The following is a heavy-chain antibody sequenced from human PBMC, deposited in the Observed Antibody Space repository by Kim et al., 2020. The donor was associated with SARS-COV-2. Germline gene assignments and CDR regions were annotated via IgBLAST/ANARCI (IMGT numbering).Heavy chain of an antibody. V-gene: IGHV1-69*13. Sequence: SVKVSCKASGGTFSSYAISWVRQAPGQGLEWMGGIIPIFGTANYAQKFQGRVTITADESTSTAYMELSSLRSEDTAVYYCARNTAYSSSWYGGDEYGMDVWGQGTTVTVSS. CDR3: ARNTAYSSSWYGGDEYGMDV. D-gene: IGHD6-13*01. CDR2: IIPIFGTA. J-gene: IGHJ6*02. CDR1: GGTFSSYA.